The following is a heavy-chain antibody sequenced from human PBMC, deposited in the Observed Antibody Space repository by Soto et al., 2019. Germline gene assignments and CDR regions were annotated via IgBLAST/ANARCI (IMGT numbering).Heavy chain of an antibody. Sequence: LSLTCAVYGGSFSGYYCSWIRQPPGKGLEWIGELNDSGSTNYNASLKGRVSISADTSKNQFSLKLSSVTAADTAVYYCARGRGGVQHWGQGTLVTVSS. D-gene: IGHD3-10*01. CDR3: ARGRGGVQH. J-gene: IGHJ1*01. CDR2: LNDSGST. CDR1: GGSFSGYY. V-gene: IGHV4-34*01.